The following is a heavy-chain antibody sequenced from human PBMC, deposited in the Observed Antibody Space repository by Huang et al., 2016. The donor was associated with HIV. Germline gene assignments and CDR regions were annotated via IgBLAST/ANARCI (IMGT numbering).Heavy chain of an antibody. CDR2: RKQDGSEK. Sequence: EVQLVESGGGLVQPGGSLRLSCTASGFTFSSYWMSWVRQAPGKGLEWVANRKQDGSEKDYVDSVKGRFSISRDNAKNSLYLQMNSLRAEDTAVYYCARRLRYYYGSGRTSGYFDYWGQGTLVTVSS. J-gene: IGHJ4*02. D-gene: IGHD3-10*01. CDR3: ARRLRYYYGSGRTSGYFDY. CDR1: GFTFSSYW. V-gene: IGHV3-7*01.